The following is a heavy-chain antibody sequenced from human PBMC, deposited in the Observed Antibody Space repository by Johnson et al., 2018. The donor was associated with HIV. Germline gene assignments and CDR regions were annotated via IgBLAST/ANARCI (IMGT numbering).Heavy chain of an antibody. V-gene: IGHV3-15*01. CDR3: TREAKLRPVDGPDDAFDI. CDR2: IKSKTDGGTT. Sequence: VQLVESGGGLVKPGGSLRLSCAASGFTFSNAWMSWVRQAPGKGLEWVGRIKSKTDGGTTDYAAPVKGRFTISRDDSKNTLYLQMNSLKTEDTAVYYCTREAKLRPVDGPDDAFDIWGQGTMVTVSS. D-gene: IGHD5-12*01. J-gene: IGHJ3*02. CDR1: GFTFSNAW.